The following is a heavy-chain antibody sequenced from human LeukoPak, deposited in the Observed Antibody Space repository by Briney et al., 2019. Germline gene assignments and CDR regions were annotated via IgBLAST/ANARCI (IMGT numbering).Heavy chain of an antibody. CDR3: ARDWNYYDSSGGDY. J-gene: IGHJ4*02. CDR1: GFTFDDYG. D-gene: IGHD3-22*01. Sequence: GGSLRLSCAAPGFTFDDYGMSWVRQAPGKGLEWVSGINWNGGSTGYADSVKGRFTISRDNAKNYLYLQMNSLRAEDTALYYCARDWNYYDSSGGDYWGQGTLVTVSS. CDR2: INWNGGST. V-gene: IGHV3-20*04.